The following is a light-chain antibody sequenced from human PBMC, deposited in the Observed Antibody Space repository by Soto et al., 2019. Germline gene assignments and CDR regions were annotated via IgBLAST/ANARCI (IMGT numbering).Light chain of an antibody. Sequence: DIVLTQSPATLSLSPGERATLSCRASQSVSHYLAWYQQKPGQAPRLLIYDAFNTATGIPVRFSGSGSGTDFTLTISSLEPEDFALYYCQQRSDWPLTFGGGTKVEIK. CDR3: QQRSDWPLT. V-gene: IGKV3-11*01. CDR2: DAF. CDR1: QSVSHY. J-gene: IGKJ4*01.